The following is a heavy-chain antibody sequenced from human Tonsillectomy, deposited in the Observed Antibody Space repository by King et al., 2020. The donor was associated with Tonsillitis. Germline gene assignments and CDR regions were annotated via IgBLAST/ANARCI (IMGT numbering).Heavy chain of an antibody. CDR2: IYSDAGT. CDR1: GFTVSSNY. V-gene: IGHV3-53*04. CDR3: AMISSSSSPYYYYDMDV. J-gene: IGHJ6*02. Sequence: VQLVESGGGLVQPGGSLRLSCAASGFTVSSNYMSGGRQAPGKGLEWVSVIYSDAGTYYTDSVKGRFTISRHNSKNTLYLKMNSLRAEDTAVYYCAMISSSSSPYYYYDMDVWGRGTTVTVSS. D-gene: IGHD6-6*01.